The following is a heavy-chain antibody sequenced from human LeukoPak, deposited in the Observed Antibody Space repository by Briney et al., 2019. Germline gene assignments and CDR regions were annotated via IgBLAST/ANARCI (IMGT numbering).Heavy chain of an antibody. V-gene: IGHV3-7*01. CDR2: IKQDGSEK. CDR3: ARGINRYSYGCDY. J-gene: IGHJ4*02. Sequence: PGGSLRLSCAASGFTFSSYWMSWVRQAPGKGLEWVANIKQDGSEKYYVDSVKGRFTISRDNAKNSLYLQMNSLRAEDTAVYYCARGINRYSYGCDYWGQGTLVTVSS. CDR1: GFTFSSYW. D-gene: IGHD5-18*01.